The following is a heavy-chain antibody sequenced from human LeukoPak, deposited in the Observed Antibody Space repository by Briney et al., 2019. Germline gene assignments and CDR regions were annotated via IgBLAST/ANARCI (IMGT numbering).Heavy chain of an antibody. Sequence: SETLSLTCTVSGGSISSSSYYWGWIRQPPGKGLEWIGSIHYSGSTNYNPSLKSRVTISVDTSKNQFSLKLSSVTAADTAVYYCARGYCSGGSCYSYYYYNYMDVWGKGTTVTVSS. CDR2: IHYSGST. CDR3: ARGYCSGGSCYSYYYYNYMDV. J-gene: IGHJ6*03. CDR1: GGSISSSSYY. D-gene: IGHD2-15*01. V-gene: IGHV4-39*07.